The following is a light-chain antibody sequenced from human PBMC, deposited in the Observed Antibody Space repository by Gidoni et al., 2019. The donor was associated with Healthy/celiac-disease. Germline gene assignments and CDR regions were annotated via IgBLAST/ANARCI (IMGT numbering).Light chain of an antibody. CDR3: QQYNSYSPSWT. V-gene: IGKV1-5*01. CDR1: QSISSW. J-gene: IGKJ1*01. Sequence: DIHMTQPPSTLSASVGDRVTITCRASQSISSWLAWYQQKPGKAPKLLIYDASSLESGVPSRFSGSGSGTEFTLTISSLQPDDFATYYCQQYNSYSPSWTFXQXTKVXIK. CDR2: DAS.